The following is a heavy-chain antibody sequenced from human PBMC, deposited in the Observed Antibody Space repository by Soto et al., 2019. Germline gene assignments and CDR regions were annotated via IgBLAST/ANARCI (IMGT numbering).Heavy chain of an antibody. CDR1: GLSLSTSGEA. CDR2: IYWDDDK. D-gene: IGHD3-10*02. V-gene: IGHV2-5*02. Sequence: QITLKESGPTLVKPTQTLTLTCTFSGLSLSTSGEAVGWIRQPPGKALEWLALIYWDDDKRYNPTLKTRLTITKDTSKIQVVLTLPNMDPVDTATYYCAHYVSTSPAGWFDPWGQGILVTVSS. CDR3: AHYVSTSPAGWFDP. J-gene: IGHJ5*02.